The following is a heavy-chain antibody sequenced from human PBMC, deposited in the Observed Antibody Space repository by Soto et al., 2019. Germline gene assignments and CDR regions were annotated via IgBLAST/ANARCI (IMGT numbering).Heavy chain of an antibody. V-gene: IGHV3-23*01. CDR3: AKGLGEFSYYGMDV. Sequence: SVGFLRLSCAASGFTFSRYWMSWVRQAPGKGLEWVSSISGSGGTTDYADSVKGRFTISRDNSKNTLYLQMNSLRAEDTAVYYCAKGLGEFSYYGMDVWGQGTTVTVSS. D-gene: IGHD3-10*01. CDR1: GFTFSRYW. J-gene: IGHJ6*02. CDR2: ISGSGGTT.